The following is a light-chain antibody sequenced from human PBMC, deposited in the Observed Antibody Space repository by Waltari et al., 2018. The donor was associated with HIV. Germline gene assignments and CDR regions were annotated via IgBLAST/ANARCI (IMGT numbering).Light chain of an antibody. CDR3: SSYTSSSTWV. Sequence: QSALTQPASVSGSPGQSITFSCTGTNSDVGGYNYVSWYQHHPGRAPKLMIYEVSKRPSGVSNRFSGSKSGNTASLTISGLQAEDEADYYCSSYTSSSTWVFGGGTKVTVL. CDR2: EVS. CDR1: NSDVGGYNY. J-gene: IGLJ3*02. V-gene: IGLV2-14*01.